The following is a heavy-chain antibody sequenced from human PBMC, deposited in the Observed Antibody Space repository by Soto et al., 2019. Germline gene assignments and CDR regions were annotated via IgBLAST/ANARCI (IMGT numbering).Heavy chain of an antibody. CDR1: GYTFTTYA. CDR3: AREPQYSTSSQVFDS. CDR2: ISTYNGNT. D-gene: IGHD6-6*01. Sequence: QVPLVQAGAEVKKPGASVKVSCKASGYTFTTYAISWLRQAPGQGLEWMGRISTYNGNTKYAQKLQGRVTMTTDTSTSKAYMELRSLSSDDTAVYYCAREPQYSTSSQVFDSWGQGTLVTVSS. J-gene: IGHJ4*02. V-gene: IGHV1-18*01.